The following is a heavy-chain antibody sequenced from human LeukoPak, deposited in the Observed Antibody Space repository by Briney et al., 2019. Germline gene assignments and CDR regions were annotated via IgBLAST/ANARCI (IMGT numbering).Heavy chain of an antibody. CDR3: ARDALYSSSSHDAFDI. J-gene: IGHJ3*02. CDR1: GFTFSSYA. D-gene: IGHD6-6*01. Sequence: PGGSLRLSCAASGFTFSSYAMSWVRQAPGKGLEWVSSISSSSSYIYYADSVKGRFTISRDNAKNSLYLQMNSLRAEDTAVYYCARDALYSSSSHDAFDIWGQGTMVTVSS. V-gene: IGHV3-21*01. CDR2: ISSSSSYI.